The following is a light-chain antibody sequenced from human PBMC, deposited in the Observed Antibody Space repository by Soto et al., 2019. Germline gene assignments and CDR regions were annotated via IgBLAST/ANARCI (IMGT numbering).Light chain of an antibody. CDR3: SSYTTSNTRQIV. Sequence: SVLTQPASVSGSPGQSITISCTGTSSDVGGYNYVSWYQHHPGKAPKLIIYDVTNRPSGVSNPFSGSKSGNTASLKISGLQPEDEADYYCSSYTTSNTRQIVFGTGTKATVL. J-gene: IGLJ1*01. CDR1: SSDVGGYNY. CDR2: DVT. V-gene: IGLV2-14*03.